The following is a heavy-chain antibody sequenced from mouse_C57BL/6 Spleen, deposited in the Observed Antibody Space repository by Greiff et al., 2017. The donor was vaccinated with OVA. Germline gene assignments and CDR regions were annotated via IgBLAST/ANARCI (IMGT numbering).Heavy chain of an antibody. D-gene: IGHD3-1*01. V-gene: IGHV14-2*01. Sequence: VQLQQSGAELVKPGASVKLSCTASGFNINDYYMHWVKQRTEQGLEWIGRIDPEDGETNYAQKLQGKATITADKSSNTAYLQLSSLTSEDTAVYYCASSGYWDGSFDYWGQGTTLTVSS. CDR2: IDPEDGET. CDR1: GFNINDYY. J-gene: IGHJ2*01. CDR3: ASSGYWDGSFDY.